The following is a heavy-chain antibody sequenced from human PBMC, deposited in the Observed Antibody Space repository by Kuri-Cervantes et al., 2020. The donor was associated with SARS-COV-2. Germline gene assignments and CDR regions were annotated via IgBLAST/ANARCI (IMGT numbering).Heavy chain of an antibody. V-gene: IGHV1-8*02. CDR3: ARVRPPLLWFGELGWFDP. CDR1: GYTFTGYD. CDR2: MNPNSGNT. J-gene: IGHJ5*02. D-gene: IGHD3-10*01. Sequence: ASVKVSCKASGYTFTGYDINWVRQATGQGLEWMGWMNPNSGNTGYAQKFQGRVTMTRNTSVSTAYMELSSLRSEDTAVYYCARVRPPLLWFGELGWFDPWGQGTLVTVSS.